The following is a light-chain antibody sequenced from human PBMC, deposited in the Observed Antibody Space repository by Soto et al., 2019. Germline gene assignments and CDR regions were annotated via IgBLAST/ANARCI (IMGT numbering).Light chain of an antibody. Sequence: ALTHPPSASGSPGQSVTISCTGTSSDIGGYNSVSWYQQHPGKAPKVMIYDVTKRPSGVPDRFSGSKSGNTASLTVSALQAEDEADYYCSSYTDRKNLVFGTGTKVTVL. J-gene: IGLJ1*01. CDR1: SSDIGGYNS. V-gene: IGLV2-8*01. CDR3: SSYTDRKNLV. CDR2: DVT.